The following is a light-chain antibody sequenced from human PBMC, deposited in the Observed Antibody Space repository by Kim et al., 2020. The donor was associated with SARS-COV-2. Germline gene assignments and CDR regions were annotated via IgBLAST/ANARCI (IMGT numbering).Light chain of an antibody. Sequence: SSELTQGPGVSVALGQTVRITCQGNSLRNYYADWSQQKPGQAPVVVIYGKNNRPSGIPDRFSGSSSVDTASLTITGAQAEDEAVYYCNSRDTSGHLWVFGGGTKLTVL. V-gene: IGLV3-19*01. CDR1: SLRNYY. J-gene: IGLJ3*02. CDR3: NSRDTSGHLWV. CDR2: GKN.